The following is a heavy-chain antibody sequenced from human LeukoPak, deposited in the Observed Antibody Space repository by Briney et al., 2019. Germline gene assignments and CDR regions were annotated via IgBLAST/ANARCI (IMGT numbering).Heavy chain of an antibody. CDR3: ARDLGYYYDSSGYYYVYYYYYMDV. D-gene: IGHD3-22*01. Sequence: TSETLSLTCAVYGGSFSGYYWSWIRQPPGKGLEWIGEINHSGSTNYNPSLKSRVTISVDTSKNQFSLKLSSVTAADTAVYYCARDLGYYYDSSGYYYVYYYYYMDVWGKGTTVTVSS. V-gene: IGHV4-34*01. CDR1: GGSFSGYY. CDR2: INHSGST. J-gene: IGHJ6*03.